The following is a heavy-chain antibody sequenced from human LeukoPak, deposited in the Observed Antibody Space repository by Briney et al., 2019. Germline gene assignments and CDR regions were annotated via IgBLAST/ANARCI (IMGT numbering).Heavy chain of an antibody. CDR3: ARSGIEDIVLMVYAHFDY. D-gene: IGHD2-8*01. CDR1: GGSFSGYY. V-gene: IGHV4-34*01. Sequence: KPSETLSLTCAVYGGSFSGYYWSWIRQPPGKGLEWLGEISHSGSTNYNPSLQSRVTISVDTSKNQFSLKLSSVTAADTAVYYCARSGIEDIVLMVYAHFDYWGQGTLVTVSS. J-gene: IGHJ4*02. CDR2: ISHSGST.